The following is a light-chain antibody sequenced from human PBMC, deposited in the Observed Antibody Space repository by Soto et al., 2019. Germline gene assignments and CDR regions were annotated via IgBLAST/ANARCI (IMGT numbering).Light chain of an antibody. CDR1: SSDVGGHNY. CDR2: EVS. J-gene: IGLJ1*01. V-gene: IGLV2-14*01. Sequence: QSVLTQPASVSGSPGQSITISCTGTSSDVGGHNYVSWYQQHPGKAPKLMIYEVSNRPSGVSNRFSGSKSGNTASLTISGLQAEDEADYYCSSYRSSLSGLFVFGTGTKVTVL. CDR3: SSYRSSLSGLFV.